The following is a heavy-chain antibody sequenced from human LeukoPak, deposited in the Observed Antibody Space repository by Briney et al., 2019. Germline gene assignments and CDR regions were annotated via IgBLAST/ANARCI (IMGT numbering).Heavy chain of an antibody. CDR2: IYYSGNT. D-gene: IGHD1-26*01. CDR1: GVSISSSNSY. V-gene: IGHV4-39*07. J-gene: IGHJ6*03. Sequence: TSETLSLTCTVSGVSISSSNSYWGWIRQPPGKGLEWIGSIYYSGNTYYNASLKSQVSISIDTSKNQFSLRLTSVTAADTAVYYCARGEWDPSLYYYYYMDVWGKGTTVTISS. CDR3: ARGEWDPSLYYYYYMDV.